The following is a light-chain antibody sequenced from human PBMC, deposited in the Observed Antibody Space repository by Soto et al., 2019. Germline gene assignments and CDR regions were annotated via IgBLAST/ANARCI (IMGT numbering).Light chain of an antibody. J-gene: IGLJ2*01. CDR2: DVS. V-gene: IGLV2-8*01. Sequence: QSVLTQPPSASGSPGQSVTISCTGTSSDVGGYKFVSWYQRLPGKAPKLIIYDVSRRPPGVPDRFSGSKSGNTASLTVSGLHAEDEADYYCSSYAGSNNLIFGGGTKVTVL. CDR1: SSDVGGYKF. CDR3: SSYAGSNNLI.